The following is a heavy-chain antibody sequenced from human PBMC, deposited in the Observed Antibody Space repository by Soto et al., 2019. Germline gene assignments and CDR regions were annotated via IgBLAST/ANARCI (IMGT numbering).Heavy chain of an antibody. V-gene: IGHV1-18*01. J-gene: IGHJ5*02. CDR1: GYTFTSYG. D-gene: IGHD3-9*01. Sequence: GASVKVSFKASGYTFTSYGISWVRQAPGQGLEWMGCIIAYNGNTNYAQKLQGRVTMTTDTSTITAYMELGSLRSDDTAVYYCARGGWLLKRDWFDPWGQGTLVTVSS. CDR2: IIAYNGNT. CDR3: ARGGWLLKRDWFDP.